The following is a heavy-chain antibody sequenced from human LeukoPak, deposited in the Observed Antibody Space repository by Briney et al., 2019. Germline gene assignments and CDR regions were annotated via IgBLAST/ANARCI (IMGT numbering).Heavy chain of an antibody. Sequence: GGSLRLSCAASGFTISDYGMLWVRKAPPKGQERVAVISYDGSDHYTYSVTVRFPISIYISRSTLHLELNILRTAARATYYCYCDYSIDAFDIWGQGTMVTVSS. V-gene: IGHV3-30-3*01. CDR3: YCDYSIDAFDI. J-gene: IGHJ3*02. CDR2: ISYDGSD. D-gene: IGHD4-11*01. CDR1: GFTISDYG.